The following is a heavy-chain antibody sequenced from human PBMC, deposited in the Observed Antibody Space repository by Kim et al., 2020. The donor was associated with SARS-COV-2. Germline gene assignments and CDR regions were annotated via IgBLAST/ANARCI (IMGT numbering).Heavy chain of an antibody. J-gene: IGHJ4*02. CDR2: ISGSGGST. D-gene: IGHD6-19*01. V-gene: IGHV3-23*01. Sequence: GGSLRLSCAASGFTFSSYAMSWVRQAPGKGLEWVSAISGSGGSTYYADSVKGRFTISRDNSKNTLYLQMNSLRAEDTAVYYCAKAILLDSSLSNYFDYWGQGTLVTVSS. CDR3: AKAILLDSSLSNYFDY. CDR1: GFTFSSYA.